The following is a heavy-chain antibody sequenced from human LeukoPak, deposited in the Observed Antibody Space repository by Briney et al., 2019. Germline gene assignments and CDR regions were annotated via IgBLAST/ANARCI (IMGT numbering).Heavy chain of an antibody. CDR3: AKDLNIYGDYPDY. J-gene: IGHJ4*02. Sequence: PGGSLRLSCAASGFTFSTYAMNWVRQAPGKGLEWVSDISGSGGSTYYADSVKGRFAISRDNSKNTLYLQMNSLRAEDTALYYCAKDLNIYGDYPDYWGQGTLVTVSS. D-gene: IGHD4-17*01. V-gene: IGHV3-23*01. CDR2: ISGSGGST. CDR1: GFTFSTYA.